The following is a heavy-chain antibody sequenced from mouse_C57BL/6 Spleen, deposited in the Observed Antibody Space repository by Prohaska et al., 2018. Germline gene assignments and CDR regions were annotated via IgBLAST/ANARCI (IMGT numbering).Heavy chain of an antibody. CDR3: AREEDDGYYKYYFDY. V-gene: IGHV14-2*01. CDR1: GFNIKDYY. CDR2: IDPEDGET. Sequence: AELVKPGASVKLSCTASGFNIKDYYMHWVKQRTEQGLEWIGRIDPEDGETKYAPKFQGKATITADTSSNTAYLQLSSLTSEDTAVYYCAREEDDGYYKYYFDYCGQGTTLTVSS. D-gene: IGHD2-3*01. J-gene: IGHJ2*01.